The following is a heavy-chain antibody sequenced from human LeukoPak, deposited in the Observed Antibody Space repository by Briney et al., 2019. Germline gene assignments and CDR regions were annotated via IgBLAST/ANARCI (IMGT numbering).Heavy chain of an antibody. CDR3: ARRERWLQLEANAFDI. J-gene: IGHJ3*02. V-gene: IGHV4-39*07. Sequence: SETLSLTCTVSGGSISSTGSFWGWIRQPPGKGLEWIGSIYSGGITYYNPSLKSRVTISEDTSKNQFSLKLSSVTAADTAVYYCARRERWLQLEANAFDIWGQGTMVTVSS. CDR2: IYSGGIT. D-gene: IGHD5-24*01. CDR1: GGSISSTGSF.